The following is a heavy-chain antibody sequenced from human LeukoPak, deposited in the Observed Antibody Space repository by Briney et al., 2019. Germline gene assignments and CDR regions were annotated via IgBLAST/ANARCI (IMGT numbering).Heavy chain of an antibody. CDR2: ISYDGSNK. J-gene: IGHJ4*02. D-gene: IGHD3-10*01. V-gene: IGHV3-30-3*01. Sequence: GGSLRLSCAASGFTFSSYAMHWVRQAPGKGLEWVAVISYDGSNKYYADSVRGRFTISRDNSKNTLYLQMNSLRAEDTAVYYCARDKAHRRGFDYWGQGTLVTVSS. CDR1: GFTFSSYA. CDR3: ARDKAHRRGFDY.